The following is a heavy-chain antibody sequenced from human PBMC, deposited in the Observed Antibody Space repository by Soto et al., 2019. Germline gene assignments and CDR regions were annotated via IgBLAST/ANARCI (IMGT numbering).Heavy chain of an antibody. CDR2: IDPKSGGT. J-gene: IGHJ6*02. D-gene: IGHD2-8*01. V-gene: IGHV1-2*04. CDR1: GRIFTSYA. CDR3: ARGDSTDCSNGVCSFFYNHDMDV. Sequence: ASVKVYCKASGRIFTSYAISWVRQAPGQGLEWVGRIDPKSGGTSTAQKFQDWVTMTTDTSISTASMELTRLTSDDTAIYYCARGDSTDCSNGVCSFFYNHDMDVWGQGTTVTVSS.